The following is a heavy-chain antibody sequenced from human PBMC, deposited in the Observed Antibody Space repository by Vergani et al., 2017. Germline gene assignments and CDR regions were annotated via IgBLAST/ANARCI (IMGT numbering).Heavy chain of an antibody. CDR2: ISGSGGST. D-gene: IGHD1-1*01. CDR1: GFTFSSYA. V-gene: IGHV3-23*01. J-gene: IGHJ6*02. CDR3: AKSVPCSGYYYYYGMDV. Sequence: EVQLLESGGGLVQPGGSLRLSCAASGFTFSSYAMSWVRQAPGKGLEWVSAISGSGGSTYYADSVKGRFTISRDNSKNTLYLQMNSLRAEDTAVYYCAKSVPCSGYYYYYGMDVWGQGTTVTVSS.